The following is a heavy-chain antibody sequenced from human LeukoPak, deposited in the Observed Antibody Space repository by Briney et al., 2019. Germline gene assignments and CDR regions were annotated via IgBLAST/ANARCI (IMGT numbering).Heavy chain of an antibody. CDR1: GGSFSGYY. CDR2: INHSGST. Sequence: SSETLSLTCAVYGGSFSGYYWSWIRQPPGKGLEWIGEINHSGSTNYNPSLKSRVTISINTSKNQFSLKLSSVTAADTAVYYCARASSSGYPFDYWGQGTLVTVSS. V-gene: IGHV4-34*01. J-gene: IGHJ4*02. D-gene: IGHD3-22*01. CDR3: ARASSSGYPFDY.